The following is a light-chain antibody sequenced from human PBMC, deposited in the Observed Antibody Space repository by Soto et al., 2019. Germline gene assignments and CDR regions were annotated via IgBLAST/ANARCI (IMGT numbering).Light chain of an antibody. CDR2: KAS. Sequence: DIQMTQSPSTLSASVGDRVTITCRASQSIKNWLAGYQQKPGEAPKLLIYKASTLESGVPSRFSGSGSGTEFTFTISCLQPDDVATYHCQQYNSYSQFTFGPGTKVDIK. CDR1: QSIKNW. CDR3: QQYNSYSQFT. V-gene: IGKV1-5*03. J-gene: IGKJ3*01.